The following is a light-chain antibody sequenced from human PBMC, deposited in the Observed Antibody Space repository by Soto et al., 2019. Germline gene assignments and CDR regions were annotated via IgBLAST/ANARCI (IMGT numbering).Light chain of an antibody. CDR2: AAS. V-gene: IGKV1-39*01. Sequence: DIQMTQSPSSLSASVGDRVTITCRASQSISSYLNWYQQKPGKAPQLLIYAASSLQSGVPSRFSGSGSGTDFTLTISSLQPEHFATYFCQQSYSTPPYTFGQGTKLEIK. CDR3: QQSYSTPPYT. CDR1: QSISSY. J-gene: IGKJ2*01.